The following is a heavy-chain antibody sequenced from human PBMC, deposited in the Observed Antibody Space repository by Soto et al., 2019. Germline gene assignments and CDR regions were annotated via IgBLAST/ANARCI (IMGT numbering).Heavy chain of an antibody. Sequence: GGSLRLSCAASGFTFSSYAMHWVRQAPGKGLEWVAVISYDGSNKYYADSVKGRFTISRDNSKNTLYLQMNSLRAEDTAVYYCARAPSPHYDILTGYYYYYYGMDVWGQGTTVTVSS. V-gene: IGHV3-30-3*01. D-gene: IGHD3-9*01. CDR3: ARAPSPHYDILTGYYYYYYGMDV. J-gene: IGHJ6*02. CDR2: ISYDGSNK. CDR1: GFTFSSYA.